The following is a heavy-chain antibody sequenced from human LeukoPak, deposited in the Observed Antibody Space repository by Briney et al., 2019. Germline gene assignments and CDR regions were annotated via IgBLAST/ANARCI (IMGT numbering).Heavy chain of an antibody. D-gene: IGHD1-1*01. Sequence: SETLSLTCTVSGGSISSNTYYWGWIRQPPGKGLEWIGSIYYRGSTYYNPSLKSRVTISVDTSKNQFSLKLSSVTAADTAVYYCASYRTGEKSAFDIWGQGTMVTVSS. CDR2: IYYRGST. V-gene: IGHV4-39*07. CDR1: GGSISSNTYY. J-gene: IGHJ3*02. CDR3: ASYRTGEKSAFDI.